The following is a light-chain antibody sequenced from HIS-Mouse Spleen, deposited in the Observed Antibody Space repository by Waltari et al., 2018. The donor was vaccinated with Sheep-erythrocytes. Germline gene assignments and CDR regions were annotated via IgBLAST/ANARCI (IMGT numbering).Light chain of an antibody. V-gene: IGLV3-1*01. CDR1: KLGDKY. CDR2: QDS. CDR3: QAWDSSIYV. Sequence: SYELTQPPSVSVSPGQTASITCSGDKLGDKYACWYQQKPGQSPVLVIYQDSKRPSGIPERFFGSNSGNTATLTISGTQAMDEADYYCQAWDSSIYVFGTGTKVTVL. J-gene: IGLJ1*01.